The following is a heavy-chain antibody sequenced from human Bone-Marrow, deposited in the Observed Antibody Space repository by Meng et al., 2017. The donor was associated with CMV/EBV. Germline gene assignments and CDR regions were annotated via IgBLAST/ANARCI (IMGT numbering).Heavy chain of an antibody. D-gene: IGHD5-12*01. CDR1: GFTFSSYA. CDR2: ISGSGGST. V-gene: IGHV3-23*01. CDR3: ARVNRGYDWASYYYYGMDV. J-gene: IGHJ6*02. Sequence: GESLKISCAASGFTFSSYAMSWVRQAPGKGLEWVSAISGSGGSTYYADSVKGRFTISRDNAKNSLYLQMNSLRAEDTAVYYCARVNRGYDWASYYYYGMDVWGQGTTVTVSS.